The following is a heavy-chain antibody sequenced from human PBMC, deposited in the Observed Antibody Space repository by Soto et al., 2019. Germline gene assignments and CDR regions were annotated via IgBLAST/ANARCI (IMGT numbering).Heavy chain of an antibody. J-gene: IGHJ6*02. V-gene: IGHV3-21*01. CDR2: IRGFSPYT. CDR3: ARDRGYDAHDYYYNAMDV. Sequence: PGGSLRLSCAASELSSSNHAMTWVRQAPGKGLEWVSGIRGFSPYTFYAESVKGRFTISRDNAKNSLYLQMDSLRAEDTAVYYCARDRGYDAHDYYYNAMDVWGQGTTVTVSS. CDR1: ELSSSNHA. D-gene: IGHD3-10*01.